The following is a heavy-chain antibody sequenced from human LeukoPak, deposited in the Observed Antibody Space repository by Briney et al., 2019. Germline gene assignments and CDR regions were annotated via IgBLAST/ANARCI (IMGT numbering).Heavy chain of an antibody. CDR2: IYYSGST. CDR1: GGSISSYY. J-gene: IGHJ5*02. V-gene: IGHV4-59*08. CDR3: ARHENTYNWFDP. Sequence: SETLSLTCTVSGGSISSYYWSWIQQPPGKGLEWIGYIYYSGSTNYNPSLKSRVTISVDTSKNQFSLKLSSVTAADTAVYYCARHENTYNWFDPWGQGTLVTVSS. D-gene: IGHD2/OR15-2a*01.